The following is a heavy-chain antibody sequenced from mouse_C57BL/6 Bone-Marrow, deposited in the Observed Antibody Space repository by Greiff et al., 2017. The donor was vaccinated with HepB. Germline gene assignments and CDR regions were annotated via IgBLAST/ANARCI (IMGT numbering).Heavy chain of an antibody. D-gene: IGHD1-1*01. CDR2: ISSGSSTI. V-gene: IGHV5-17*01. J-gene: IGHJ3*01. Sequence: EVKLMESGGGLVKPGGSLKLSCAASGFTFSDYGMHWVRQAPEKGLEWVAYISSGSSTIYYADTVKGRFTISRDNAKNTLYLQMTSLRSEDTAMYYCARSAYYYGSSSGFAYWGQGTLVTVSA. CDR3: ARSAYYYGSSSGFAY. CDR1: GFTFSDYG.